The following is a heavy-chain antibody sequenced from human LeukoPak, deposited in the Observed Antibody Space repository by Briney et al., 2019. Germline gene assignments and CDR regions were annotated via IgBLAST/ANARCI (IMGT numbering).Heavy chain of an antibody. CDR1: GGSISSYY. J-gene: IGHJ4*02. CDR3: AILSLYCSSTSCYLGHFDY. CDR2: IYYSGST. D-gene: IGHD2-2*01. V-gene: IGHV4-59*01. Sequence: SETLSLTCTVSGGSISSYYWSWIRQPPGKGLEWIGYIYYSGSTNYNPSLKSRDTISVDTSKNQFSLKLSSVTAADTAVYYCAILSLYCSSTSCYLGHFDYWGQGTLVTVSS.